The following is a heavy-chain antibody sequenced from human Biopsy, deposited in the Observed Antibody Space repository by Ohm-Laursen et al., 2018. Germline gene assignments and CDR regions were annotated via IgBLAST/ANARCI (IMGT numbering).Heavy chain of an antibody. CDR1: GFKFDDYG. J-gene: IGHJ3*01. Sequence: SLRLSCAASGFKFDDYGMNWVRQVPGKGLEWVSRISWNSGSIGYVDSVKGRFTISRDNAKNSLYMQMNSLKAEDTALYYCAKGYYDIGTGYHYDVFDFWGRGTLVTVSS. V-gene: IGHV3-9*01. CDR2: ISWNSGSI. CDR3: AKGYYDIGTGYHYDVFDF. D-gene: IGHD3-9*01.